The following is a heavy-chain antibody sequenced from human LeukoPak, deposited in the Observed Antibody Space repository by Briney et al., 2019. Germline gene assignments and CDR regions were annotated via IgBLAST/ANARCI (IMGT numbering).Heavy chain of an antibody. D-gene: IGHD3-10*01. CDR1: GYSFTSYW. CDR2: IYPGDSDT. J-gene: IGHJ5*02. V-gene: IGHV5-51*01. CDR3: ARQTEQRDYYGSGSYFIWFDP. Sequence: GESLKISCMGSGYSFTSYWIGWVRQMPGKGLEWMGIIYPGDSDTRYSPSFQGQVTISADKSISTAYLQWSSLKASDTAMYYCARQTEQRDYYGSGSYFIWFDPWGQGTLVTVSS.